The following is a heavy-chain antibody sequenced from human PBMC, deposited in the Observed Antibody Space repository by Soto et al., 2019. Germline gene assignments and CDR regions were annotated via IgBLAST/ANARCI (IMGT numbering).Heavy chain of an antibody. V-gene: IGHV1-69*01. D-gene: IGHD3-22*01. CDR1: GGAFRNYA. J-gene: IGHJ6*02. CDR3: AASRGFYEAMDA. CDR2: VMPTFGAG. Sequence: QVQLVQSGAEVTKPGSSVKVSCTASGGAFRNYAVSWVRQAPGQGLEWMGAVMPTFGAGVYAQKFQGRLTIFADESTNTAYLNVSSLTFGDTAIYYCAASRGFYEAMDAWGQGTTLTVSS.